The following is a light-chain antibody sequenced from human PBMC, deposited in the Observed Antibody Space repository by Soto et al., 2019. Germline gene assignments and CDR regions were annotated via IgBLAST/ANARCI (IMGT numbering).Light chain of an antibody. CDR1: QGIINY. CDR2: RAS. J-gene: IGKJ2*01. CDR3: QQYNSFPQT. Sequence: AIRMTQSPSSFSASTGDRVTITCRATQGIINYLAWYQQKPGKAPKLLIYRASVLESGVPSRFSGGGSGTNFSLTISYLQSEDFGTYYCQQYNSFPQTFGQGTKLEIK. V-gene: IGKV1-8*01.